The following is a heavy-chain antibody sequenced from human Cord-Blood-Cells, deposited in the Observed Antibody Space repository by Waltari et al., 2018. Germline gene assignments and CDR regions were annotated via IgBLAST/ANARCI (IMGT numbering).Heavy chain of an antibody. CDR1: GGSISSGGYS. J-gene: IGHJ3*02. Sequence: QLQLQESGSGLVKPSQTLSLTCAVSGGSISSGGYSWTWIRQPPGTGLEWIGYIYHSGSTYYNPSLKSRVTISVDRSKNQFSLKLSSVTAADTAVYYCARERESSSWYAFDIWGQGTMVTVSS. CDR3: ARERESSSWYAFDI. V-gene: IGHV4-30-2*01. CDR2: IYHSGST. D-gene: IGHD6-13*01.